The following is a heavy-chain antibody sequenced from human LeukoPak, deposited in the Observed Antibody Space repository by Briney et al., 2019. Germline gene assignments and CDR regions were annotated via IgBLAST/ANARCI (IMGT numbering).Heavy chain of an antibody. CDR2: IYSGGST. J-gene: IGHJ4*02. CDR1: GFTVSSNF. CDR3: ALGLVTDY. D-gene: IGHD3-9*01. V-gene: IGHV3-66*01. Sequence: PGGSLRLSCAASGFTVSSNFMSWVRQAPAKGLEWGSVIYSGGSTCYPDSVKGRFTISRDNSKNTLYLQMNSLRVEDTAVYYCALGLVTDYWGQGTLVTVSS.